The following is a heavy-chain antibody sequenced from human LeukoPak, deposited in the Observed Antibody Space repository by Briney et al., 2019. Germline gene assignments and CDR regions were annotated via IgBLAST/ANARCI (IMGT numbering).Heavy chain of an antibody. CDR1: GFTFSSYA. V-gene: IGHV3-30-3*01. Sequence: GGSLRLTCAASGFTFSSYAMHWVRQAPGKGLEWVAVISYDGSNKYYADSVKGRFTISRDNSKNTLYLQMNSLRAEDTAVYYCAKDSRRRIAAAGLPDFWGQGTLVTVSS. D-gene: IGHD6-13*01. CDR3: AKDSRRRIAAAGLPDF. J-gene: IGHJ4*02. CDR2: ISYDGSNK.